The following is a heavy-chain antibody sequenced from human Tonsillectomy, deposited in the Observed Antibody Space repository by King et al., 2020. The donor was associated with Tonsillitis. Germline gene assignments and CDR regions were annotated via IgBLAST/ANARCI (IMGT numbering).Heavy chain of an antibody. Sequence: VQLVQSGAEVKKPGESLKISCKGSGYSFTTFWIGWVRQMPGKGLEWMGIIYPGDSDTKYSPSFQGQVTISADKSTGTAYLQWSSLNASDTAMYYWSRPAFTLVQGAINDSWGQGTVVTVSS. J-gene: IGHJ5*01. CDR2: IYPGDSDT. CDR3: SRPAFTLVQGAINDS. V-gene: IGHV5-51*01. CDR1: GYSFTTFW. D-gene: IGHD3-10*01.